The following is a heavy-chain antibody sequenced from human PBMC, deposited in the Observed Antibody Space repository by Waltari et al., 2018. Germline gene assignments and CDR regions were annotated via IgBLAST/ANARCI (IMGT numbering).Heavy chain of an antibody. J-gene: IGHJ4*02. CDR2: IYFRGCI. CDR3: ARDYGDYGEYYFDY. CDR1: GGSISSQY. V-gene: IGHV4-59*11. D-gene: IGHD4-17*01. Sequence: QVQLQESGPGLVKPSETLSLTCTVPGGSISSQYWSWIRHPPGKGLEWMAYIYFRGCINYNPALKSRVPISVDTSNNRFSLKLSSVSAADTAVYYWARDYGDYGEYYFDYWGQGTLVAVSS.